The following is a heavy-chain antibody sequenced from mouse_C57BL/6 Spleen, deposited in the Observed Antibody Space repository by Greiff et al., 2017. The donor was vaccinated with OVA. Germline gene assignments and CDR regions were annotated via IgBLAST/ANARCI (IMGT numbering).Heavy chain of an antibody. D-gene: IGHD2-10*02. CDR1: GYTFTSYG. CDR2: IYPRSGNT. V-gene: IGHV1-81*01. Sequence: VQLQQSGAELVRPGASVKLSCKASGYTFTSYGISWVKQSTGQGLEWIGEIYPRSGNTYYNEKFKGKATLSADKSSSTVYMELRSLTSEDSAVYFGASGGYGNYVGYFDYWGQGTTLTVSS. CDR3: ASGGYGNYVGYFDY. J-gene: IGHJ2*01.